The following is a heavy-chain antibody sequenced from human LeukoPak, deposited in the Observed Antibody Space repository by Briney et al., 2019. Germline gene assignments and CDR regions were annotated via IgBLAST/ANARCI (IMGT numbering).Heavy chain of an antibody. D-gene: IGHD3-3*01. CDR2: IYYSGST. J-gene: IGHJ5*02. V-gene: IGHV4-39*07. CDR3: ARVEVGSDDFWSLSPPSEDNWFDP. Sequence: SETLSLTCTVSGGSISSSSYYWGWIRQPPGKGLEWIGSIYYSGSTYYNPSLKSRVAISVDTSKNQFSLKLSSVTAADTAVYYCARVEVGSDDFWSLSPPSEDNWFDPWGQGTLVTVSS. CDR1: GGSISSSSYY.